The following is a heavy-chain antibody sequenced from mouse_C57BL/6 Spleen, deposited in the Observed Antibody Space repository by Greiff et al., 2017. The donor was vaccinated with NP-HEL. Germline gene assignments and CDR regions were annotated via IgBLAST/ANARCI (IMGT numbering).Heavy chain of an antibody. V-gene: IGHV5-17*01. D-gene: IGHD1-2*01. J-gene: IGHJ1*03. CDR1: GFTFSDYG. Sequence: VMLVESGGGLVKPGGSLKLSCAASGFTFSDYGMHWVRQAPEKGLEWVAYISSGSSTIYYADTVKGRFTISRDNAKNTLFLQMTSLRSEDTAMYYCARPLITTGWYFDVWGTGTTVTVSS. CDR2: ISSGSSTI. CDR3: ARPLITTGWYFDV.